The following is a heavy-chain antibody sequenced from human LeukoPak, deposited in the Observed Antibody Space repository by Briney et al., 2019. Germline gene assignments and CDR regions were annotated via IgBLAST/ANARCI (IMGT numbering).Heavy chain of an antibody. CDR2: INHSGST. CDR3: ARGQYYFDY. Sequence: SETLSLTCTVSGGSISSYYWSWIRQPPGKGLEWIGEINHSGSTNYNPSLKSRVTISVDTSKNQFSLKLSSVTAADTAVYYCARGQYYFDYWGQGTLVTVSS. J-gene: IGHJ4*02. CDR1: GGSISSYY. D-gene: IGHD6-19*01. V-gene: IGHV4-34*01.